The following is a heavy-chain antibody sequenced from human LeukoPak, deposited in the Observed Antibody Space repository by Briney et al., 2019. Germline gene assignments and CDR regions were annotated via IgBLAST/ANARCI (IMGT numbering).Heavy chain of an antibody. Sequence: GGSLRLSCAPSGFTFSRYWMTWVRQPPGKGLEWVASIKDDGRQKYYLDSVKGRFSVSGDNAKNSVYLQMDSLRAEDTALYYCARDASRGFDTSRQGTLVTVSS. V-gene: IGHV3-7*01. J-gene: IGHJ4*02. CDR2: IKDDGRQK. CDR1: GFTFSRYW. D-gene: IGHD5-24*01. CDR3: ARDASRGFDT.